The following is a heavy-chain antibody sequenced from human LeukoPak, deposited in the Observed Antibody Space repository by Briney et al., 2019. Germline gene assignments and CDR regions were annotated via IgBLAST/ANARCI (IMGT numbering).Heavy chain of an antibody. J-gene: IGHJ3*02. CDR3: ARDRPLNI. V-gene: IGHV3-9*01. CDR1: GFTFDDYA. Sequence: PGRSLRLSCAASGFTFDDYAMHWVRQAPGKGLEWVSGISWNSGSIGYADSVKGRFTISRDNAKNSLYLQMNSLRAEDTAVYYCARDRPLNIWGQGTMVTVSS. CDR2: ISWNSGSI.